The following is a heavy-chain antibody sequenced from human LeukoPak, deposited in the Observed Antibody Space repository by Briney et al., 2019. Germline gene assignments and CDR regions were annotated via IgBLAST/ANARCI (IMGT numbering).Heavy chain of an antibody. Sequence: GGSLRLSCAASGFTFSTYAIHWVRQAPGKGLEWVAVISYDGSNKYYADSVKGRFTISRDNSKNTLYLQMNSLRAEDTAVYYGVVQQLGPRSDYWGQGTLVTVSS. CDR2: ISYDGSNK. V-gene: IGHV3-30*04. CDR3: VVQQLGPRSDY. J-gene: IGHJ4*02. D-gene: IGHD6-13*01. CDR1: GFTFSTYA.